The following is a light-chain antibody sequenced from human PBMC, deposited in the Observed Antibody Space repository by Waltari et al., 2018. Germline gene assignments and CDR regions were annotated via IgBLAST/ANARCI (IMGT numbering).Light chain of an antibody. CDR2: KND. V-gene: IGLV1-47*01. CDR3: AAWDDSLNGWE. Sequence: QSVLTQPPSTSGTPGQGVTISCSGCSSNIGSNYVSWYLQVPGTAPKPLMFKNDQRPSGVPDRISGSKSGTSASLAINGLRSDDEGDYYCAAWDDSLNGWEFGGGTKVTVL. J-gene: IGLJ2*01. CDR1: SSNIGSNY.